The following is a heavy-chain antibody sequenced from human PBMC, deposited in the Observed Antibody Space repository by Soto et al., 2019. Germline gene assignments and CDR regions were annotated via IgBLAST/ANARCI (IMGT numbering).Heavy chain of an antibody. CDR3: AREDEARGSYFLSEYYYYGMDV. D-gene: IGHD1-26*01. CDR1: GGTFSSYA. CDR2: IIPIFGTA. V-gene: IGHV1-69*13. Sequence: SVKVSCKASGGTFSSYAISWVRQAPGQGLEWMGGIIPIFGTANYAQKFQGRVTITADESTNTAYMELSSLRSEDTAVYYCAREDEARGSYFLSEYYYYGMDVWGQGTTVTVSS. J-gene: IGHJ6*02.